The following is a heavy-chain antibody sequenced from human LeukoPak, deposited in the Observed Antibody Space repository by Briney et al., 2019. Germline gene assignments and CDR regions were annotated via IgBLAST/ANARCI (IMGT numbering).Heavy chain of an antibody. D-gene: IGHD6-19*01. CDR2: INPSGGST. J-gene: IGHJ4*02. V-gene: IGHV1-46*01. CDR3: ARGRGSGWYRSSSYYFDY. CDR1: GYTFTSYY. Sequence: ASAKVSCKASGYTFTSYYMHWVRQAPGQGLEWMGIINPSGGSTSYAQKFQGRVTMTRDTSTSTVYMELSSLRSEDTAVYYCARGRGSGWYRSSSYYFDYWGQGTLVTVSS.